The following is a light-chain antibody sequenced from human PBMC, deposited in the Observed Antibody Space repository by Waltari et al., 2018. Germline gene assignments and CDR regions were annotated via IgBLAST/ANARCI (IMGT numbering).Light chain of an antibody. CDR3: MQTLQTPDT. J-gene: IGKJ2*01. CDR1: QSLLHSKGYNY. CDR2: LAS. V-gene: IGKV2-28*01. Sequence: DIVMTQSPLSLAVTPGEPVSISCRSSQSLLHSKGYNYLDWYLQKPGQSPQLLIYLASKRASGDPDRFSGSGSNTDFTLKISRVDAEDVGVYFCMQTLQTPDTFGQGTKLDIK.